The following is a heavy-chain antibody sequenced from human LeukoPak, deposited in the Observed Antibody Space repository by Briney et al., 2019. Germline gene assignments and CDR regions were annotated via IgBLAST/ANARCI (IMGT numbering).Heavy chain of an antibody. CDR2: ISWNSGSI. CDR3: AKDIAAAGSDAFDI. D-gene: IGHD6-13*01. J-gene: IGHJ3*02. V-gene: IGHV3-9*01. Sequence: PGGSLRLSCAASGFTFDDYAMHWVRHAPGKGLEWVSGISWNSGSIGYADSVKGRFTISRDNAKNSLYLQMNSLRAEDTALYYCAKDIAAAGSDAFDIWGQGTMVTVSS. CDR1: GFTFDDYA.